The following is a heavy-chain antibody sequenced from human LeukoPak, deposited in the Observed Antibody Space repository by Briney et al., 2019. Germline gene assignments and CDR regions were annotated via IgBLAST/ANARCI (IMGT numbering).Heavy chain of an antibody. D-gene: IGHD3-3*01. CDR2: IYFSGST. CDR3: ARSYDTNFDY. V-gene: IGHV4-59*01. J-gene: IGHJ4*02. Sequence: SETLSLTCTVSGCSISSYYWSWIRQPPGKGLEWIGYIYFSGSTSYNPSLKSRVTISVDRSKNQFSLKLSSVAAADTAVYYCARSYDTNFDYWGQGTLVTVSS. CDR1: GCSISSYY.